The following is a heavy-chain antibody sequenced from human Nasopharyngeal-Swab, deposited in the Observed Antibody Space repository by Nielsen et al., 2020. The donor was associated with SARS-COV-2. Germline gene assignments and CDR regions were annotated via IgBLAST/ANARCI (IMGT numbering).Heavy chain of an antibody. Sequence: SQTLSLTCGVYGGSFSNYYWGWIRQPPGKGLEWIGNIYYSGTTSYNPSLKSRVTISVDTSKNQFSLNLNSVTAADTAVYYCARALLDYGDSGAEERWGQGALVTVSS. CDR3: ARALLDYGDSGAEER. CDR1: GGSFSNYY. V-gene: IGHV4-34*11. CDR2: IYYSGTT. J-gene: IGHJ4*02. D-gene: IGHD4-17*01.